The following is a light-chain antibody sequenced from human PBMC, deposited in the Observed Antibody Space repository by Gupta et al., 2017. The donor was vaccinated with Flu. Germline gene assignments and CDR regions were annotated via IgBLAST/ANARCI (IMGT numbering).Light chain of an antibody. CDR2: GAS. CDR1: QNVSSSY. J-gene: IGKJ1*01. CDR3: HQDIDSPA. Sequence: EIVLTQSPGTLSLSPGEGATLSCRASQNVSSSYLAWYQQKPGQAPRLIIYGASNMATGIPDRCGGSGAGTDFTLTSSRLETEDFAVYYFHQDIDSPAFGQGTKVEIK. V-gene: IGKV3-20*01.